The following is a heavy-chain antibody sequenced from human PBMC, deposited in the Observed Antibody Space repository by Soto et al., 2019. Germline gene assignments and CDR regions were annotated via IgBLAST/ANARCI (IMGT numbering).Heavy chain of an antibody. D-gene: IGHD2-15*01. CDR2: ISPKFGRT. CDR3: ARDDCNGGSCDGGHYLDL. J-gene: IGHJ2*01. V-gene: IGHV1-18*01. Sequence: QVQLVQSGPEVKKAGASVKVSCTAPTDYIFLAYGFDWVRQAPGQGLEWMGWISPKFGRTNYARTLQDRFTMTSDVSTNSVSMELRDLRSDDTSVYYCARDDCNGGSCDGGHYLDLWGRGTPISVSS. CDR1: DYIFLAYG.